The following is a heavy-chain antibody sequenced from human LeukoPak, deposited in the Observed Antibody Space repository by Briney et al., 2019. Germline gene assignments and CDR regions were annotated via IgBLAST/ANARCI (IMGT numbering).Heavy chain of an antibody. CDR2: INHSGST. V-gene: IGHV4-34*01. D-gene: IGHD2-8*01. J-gene: IGHJ6*03. CDR1: GGSFSGYY. Sequence: SETLSLTCAVYGGSFSGYYWSWIRQPPGKGLEWIGEINHSGSTNYNPSLKSRVTISVDTSKNQFSLKLSSVTAADTAVYYCARGADSYCTNGVCYLCYYYYMDVWGKGTTVTVSS. CDR3: ARGADSYCTNGVCYLCYYYYMDV.